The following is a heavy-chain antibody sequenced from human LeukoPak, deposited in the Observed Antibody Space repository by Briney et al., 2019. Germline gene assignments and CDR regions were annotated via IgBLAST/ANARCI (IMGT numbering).Heavy chain of an antibody. CDR1: GGSISSYY. J-gene: IGHJ4*02. V-gene: IGHV4-59*01. Sequence: PSETLSLTCTVSGGSISSYYWSWIRPPPGKGLEWIGYIYYSGSTNYNPSLKSRVTISVDTSKNQFSLKLSSVTAADTAVYYCARDLVGYYFDYWGQGTLVTVSS. D-gene: IGHD3-9*01. CDR2: IYYSGST. CDR3: ARDLVGYYFDY.